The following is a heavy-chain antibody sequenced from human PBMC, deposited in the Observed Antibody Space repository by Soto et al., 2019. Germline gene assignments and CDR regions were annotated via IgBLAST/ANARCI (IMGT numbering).Heavy chain of an antibody. Sequence: QVQLVQSGAEVKKPGASVKVSCKASGYTFTGYYMHWVRQAPGQGLEWMGWINPNSGGTNYAQKFQGRVTMTRDTSISTAYMELSRLRSDDTAVHYCARAYYDSSGYPSFDYWGQGTLVTVSS. CDR2: INPNSGGT. D-gene: IGHD3-22*01. J-gene: IGHJ4*02. CDR1: GYTFTGYY. V-gene: IGHV1-2*02. CDR3: ARAYYDSSGYPSFDY.